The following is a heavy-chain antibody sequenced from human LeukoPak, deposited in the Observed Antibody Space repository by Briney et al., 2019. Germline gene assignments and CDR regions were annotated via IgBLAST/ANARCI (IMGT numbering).Heavy chain of an antibody. Sequence: SVKVSCEASGGTFSSYGISWVRQAPGQGLEWMGRTIPILGIANYAQKFQGRVTITADKYTSTAYMELSSLRSEDTAVYYCCRGLRHYYYGMDVWGQGTTVTVSS. CDR3: CRGLRHYYYGMDV. V-gene: IGHV1-69*04. CDR1: GGTFSSYG. CDR2: TIPILGIA. D-gene: IGHD5-12*01. J-gene: IGHJ6*02.